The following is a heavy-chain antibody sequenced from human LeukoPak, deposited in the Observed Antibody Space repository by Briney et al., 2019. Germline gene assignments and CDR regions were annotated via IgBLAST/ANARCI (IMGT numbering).Heavy chain of an antibody. Sequence: GESLKISCKGSGYSFTSYWVGWVRQMPGKGLEWMGIIYPGDSDTRYSPSFQGQVTISADKSISTAYLQWSSLKASDTAMYYCARHGCSSTSCYAEFDYWGQGTLVTVSS. V-gene: IGHV5-51*01. D-gene: IGHD2-2*01. CDR1: GYSFTSYW. J-gene: IGHJ4*02. CDR3: ARHGCSSTSCYAEFDY. CDR2: IYPGDSDT.